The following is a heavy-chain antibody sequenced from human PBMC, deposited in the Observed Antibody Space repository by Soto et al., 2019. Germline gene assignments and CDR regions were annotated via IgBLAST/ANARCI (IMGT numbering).Heavy chain of an antibody. CDR1: GGSISSGGYY. Sequence: QVPLQESGPGLVTPSQTLSLTCTVSGGSISSGGYYWSWIRQHPGKGLECIGYIEYSGSTYYNPSLKSRVTTSVDTPKHQLALKLSSVTAADTAGYYRARTPRHWGQGTLVTVSS. V-gene: IGHV4-31*03. CDR3: ARTPRH. CDR2: IEYSGST. D-gene: IGHD2-15*01. J-gene: IGHJ4*02.